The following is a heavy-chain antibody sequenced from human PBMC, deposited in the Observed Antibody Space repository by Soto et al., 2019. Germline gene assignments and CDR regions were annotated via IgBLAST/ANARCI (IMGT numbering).Heavy chain of an antibody. V-gene: IGHV4-30-4*01. Sequence: SETLSLTCTVSGGSIESTDYYWSWIRQPPGKGLEWIGYIYYSGSAYYNPSLKSRLTISVDTSKNQFSLLLSSVTAADTAVYNCARVFIEHCSGNICFFARGGKGALVPVSS. CDR3: ARVFIEHCSGNICFFAR. CDR1: GGSIESTDYY. CDR2: IYYSGSA. J-gene: IGHJ4*02. D-gene: IGHD2-15*01.